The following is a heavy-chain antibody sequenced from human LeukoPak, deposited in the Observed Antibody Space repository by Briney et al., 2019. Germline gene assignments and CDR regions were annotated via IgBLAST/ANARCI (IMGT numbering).Heavy chain of an antibody. Sequence: GRSLRLSCAASGFTFSSYAMHWVRQAPGKGLEWVAVISYDESNKYYADSVKGRFTISRDNSKNTLYLQMNSLRAEDTAVYYCARGVLDGYNLVDYWGQGTLVTVSS. D-gene: IGHD5-24*01. CDR3: ARGVLDGYNLVDY. CDR2: ISYDESNK. V-gene: IGHV3-30*04. CDR1: GFTFSSYA. J-gene: IGHJ4*02.